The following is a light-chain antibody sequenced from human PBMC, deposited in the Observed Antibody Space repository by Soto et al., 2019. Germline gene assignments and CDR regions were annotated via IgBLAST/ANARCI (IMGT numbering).Light chain of an antibody. V-gene: IGKV4-1*01. CDR2: WAS. J-gene: IGKJ1*01. Sequence: DIVMTQSPDSLAVSLGERATINCHSSRNLLYSSNNKTYLTWYQQNPGQPPRLLIYWASTRESGIPARFSGSGSETDFTLTIDNLQTEDVALYYYQQYYSHPPTFGQGTKVEIK. CDR1: RNLLYSSNNKTY. CDR3: QQYYSHPPT.